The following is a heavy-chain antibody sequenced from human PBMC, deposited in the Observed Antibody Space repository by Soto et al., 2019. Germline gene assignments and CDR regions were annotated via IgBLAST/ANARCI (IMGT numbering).Heavy chain of an antibody. CDR1: GYTFTSYA. CDR3: AREVRGIGYYFDY. D-gene: IGHD3-16*01. V-gene: IGHV1-3*01. CDR2: INAGNGNT. J-gene: IGHJ4*02. Sequence: ASVKVSCKASGYTFTSYAMHWVRQAPGQRLEWMGWINAGNGNTKYSQKFQGRVTITRDTSASTAYMELSSLRSEDTAVYYCAREVRGIGYYFDYWGQGTLVTVSS.